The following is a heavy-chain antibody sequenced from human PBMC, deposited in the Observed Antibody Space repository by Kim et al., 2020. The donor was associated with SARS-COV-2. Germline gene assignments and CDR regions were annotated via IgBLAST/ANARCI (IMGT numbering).Heavy chain of an antibody. CDR1: GYSISGSSYS. V-gene: IGHV4-39*01. J-gene: IGHJ2*01. CDR3: VRLLGFCSGANCFGYF. Sequence: SETLSLTCTVSGYSISGSSYSWGWLRQSPGRGLEWIATINDSGNMFYTSSLKSRVTISVDTSKNQFSLNLTSVIASDTAVYFCVRLLGFCSGANCFGYF. D-gene: IGHD2-15*01. CDR2: INDSGNM.